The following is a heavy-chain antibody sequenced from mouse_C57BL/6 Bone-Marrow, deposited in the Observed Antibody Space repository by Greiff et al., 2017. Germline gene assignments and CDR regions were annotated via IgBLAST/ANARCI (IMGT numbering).Heavy chain of an antibody. CDR3: ARRGNPYAMDY. D-gene: IGHD2-1*01. J-gene: IGHJ4*01. CDR2: INPYNGGT. Sequence: VQLQQSGPVLVKPGASVKMSCKASGYTFTDYYMNWVKQSHGKSLEWIGVINPYNGGTSYNQKFKGKATLTVDKSSSTAYMELNSLTSEDSAVYYCARRGNPYAMDYWGQGTSVTVSS. V-gene: IGHV1-19*01. CDR1: GYTFTDYY.